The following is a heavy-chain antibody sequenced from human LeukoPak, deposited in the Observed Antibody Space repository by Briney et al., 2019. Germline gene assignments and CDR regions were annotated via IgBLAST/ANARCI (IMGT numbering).Heavy chain of an antibody. CDR1: GGSISSGGYS. CDR2: IYHSGST. CDR3: ARLSVTYVDY. V-gene: IGHV4-30-2*01. D-gene: IGHD3-16*02. J-gene: IGHJ4*02. Sequence: PSQTLSLTCAVSGGSISSGGYSWGWIRQPPGKGLEWIGYIYHSGSTYYNPSLKSRVTISVDRSKNQFSLKLSSVTAADTAVYYCARLSVTYVDYWGQGTLVTVSS.